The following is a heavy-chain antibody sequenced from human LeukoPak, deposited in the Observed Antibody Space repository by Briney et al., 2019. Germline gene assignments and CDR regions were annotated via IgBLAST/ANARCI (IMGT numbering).Heavy chain of an antibody. CDR3: ARYSTIFGVVGYYLDY. J-gene: IGHJ4*02. CDR2: IYYSGST. D-gene: IGHD3-3*01. V-gene: IGHV4-59*01. CDR1: GGSISSYY. Sequence: SETLSLTCTVSGGSISSYYWSWIRQPPGKGLEWIGYIYYSGSTNYNPSLKSRVTISVDTSKNQFSLKLSSVTAADTAVYYCARYSTIFGVVGYYLDYWGQGTLVTVSS.